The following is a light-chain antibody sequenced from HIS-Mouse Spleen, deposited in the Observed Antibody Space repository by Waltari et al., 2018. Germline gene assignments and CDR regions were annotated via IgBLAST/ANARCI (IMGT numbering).Light chain of an antibody. CDR2: DAS. V-gene: IGKV1-13*02. CDR1: QGISSA. CDR3: QQFNSYPYST. J-gene: IGKJ4*01. Sequence: AIQLTQSPSSLSASVGDRVTITCRASQGISSALAWYQQKPGKAPKLLIYDASSLKSGVPSRFSGSGSGTDFTLTISSLQPEDFATYYCQQFNSYPYSTFGGGTKVEIK.